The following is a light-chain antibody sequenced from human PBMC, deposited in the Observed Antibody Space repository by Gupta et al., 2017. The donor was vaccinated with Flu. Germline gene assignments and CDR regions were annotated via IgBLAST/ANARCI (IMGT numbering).Light chain of an antibody. CDR3: QQYDSVPIT. Sequence: DIVMTQSPDSLAVSLGERATINCQSSQSIFYSSNNKNYLSWYQQKAGQPPKLLISWASGRESGVPDRFSGSGSGADFTLTISSLQAEDVAVYYCQQYDSVPITFGPGTRLEIK. V-gene: IGKV4-1*01. J-gene: IGKJ5*01. CDR1: QSIFYSSNNKNY. CDR2: WAS.